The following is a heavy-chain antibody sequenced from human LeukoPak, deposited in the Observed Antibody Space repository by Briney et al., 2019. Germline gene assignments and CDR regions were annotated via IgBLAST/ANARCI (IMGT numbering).Heavy chain of an antibody. Sequence: SVKVSCKASGGTFSSYAISWVRQAPGQGLEWMGGIIPIFGTANYAQKFQGRVTITADGSTSTAYMELSSLRSEDTAVYYCASPFTRYYYYYGMDVWGQGTTVTVSS. V-gene: IGHV1-69*13. CDR2: IIPIFGTA. CDR1: GGTFSSYA. D-gene: IGHD2-15*01. CDR3: ASPFTRYYYYYGMDV. J-gene: IGHJ6*02.